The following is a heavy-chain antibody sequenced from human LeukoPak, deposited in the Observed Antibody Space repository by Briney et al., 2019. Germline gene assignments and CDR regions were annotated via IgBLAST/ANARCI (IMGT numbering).Heavy chain of an antibody. CDR2: ISGSGGST. D-gene: IGHD1-26*01. V-gene: IGHV3-23*01. Sequence: GGSLRLSCAASGFTFSSYWMSWVRQAPGKGLEWVSAISGSGGSTYYADSVKGRFTISRDNSKNTLYLQMNSLKTEDTAVYFCTRDFGPQVGATDYWGQGTLVTVSS. CDR1: GFTFSSYW. CDR3: TRDFGPQVGATDY. J-gene: IGHJ4*02.